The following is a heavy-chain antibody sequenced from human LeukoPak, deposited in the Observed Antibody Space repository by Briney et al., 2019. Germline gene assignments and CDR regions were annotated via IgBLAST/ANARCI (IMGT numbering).Heavy chain of an antibody. V-gene: IGHV1-18*01. CDR1: GYTFTSCG. Sequence: ASVKVSCKASGYTFTSCGISWVRQAPGQGLEWMAWISAYNGNTNYAQKLQGRVTMTTDTSTSTAYMELRSLRSDDTAVYYCARDRAGYSSGWYGEGDYWGQGTLVTVSS. D-gene: IGHD6-19*01. J-gene: IGHJ4*02. CDR2: ISAYNGNT. CDR3: ARDRAGYSSGWYGEGDY.